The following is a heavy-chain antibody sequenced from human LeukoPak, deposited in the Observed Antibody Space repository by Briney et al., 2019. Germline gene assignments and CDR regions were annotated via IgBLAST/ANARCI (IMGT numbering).Heavy chain of an antibody. J-gene: IGHJ4*02. CDR3: ASGTMVRGVIIPFDY. V-gene: IGHV1-3*01. CDR1: GYTFTSYA. D-gene: IGHD3-10*01. Sequence: GASVKVSCKTSGYTFTSYAMHWVRQAPGQRLEWMGWINAGNGNTKYSQKFQGRVTITRDTSASTAYMELSSLRSEDTAVYYCASGTMVRGVIIPFDYWGQGTLVTVSS. CDR2: INAGNGNT.